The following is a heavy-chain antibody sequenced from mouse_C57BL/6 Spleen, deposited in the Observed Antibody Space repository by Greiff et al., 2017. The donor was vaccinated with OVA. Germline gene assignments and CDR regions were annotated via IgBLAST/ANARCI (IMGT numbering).Heavy chain of an antibody. V-gene: IGHV1-69*01. CDR1: GYTFTSYW. J-gene: IGHJ3*01. Sequence: QVQLQQPGAELVMPGASVKLSCKASGYTFTSYWMHCVKQRPGQGLEWIGEIDPSDSYTNYNQKLKGKSTLTVDKSSSTAYMQLSSLTSEDSAVYYCARNYYDYDGGFAYWGQGTLVTVSA. D-gene: IGHD2-4*01. CDR3: ARNYYDYDGGFAY. CDR2: IDPSDSYT.